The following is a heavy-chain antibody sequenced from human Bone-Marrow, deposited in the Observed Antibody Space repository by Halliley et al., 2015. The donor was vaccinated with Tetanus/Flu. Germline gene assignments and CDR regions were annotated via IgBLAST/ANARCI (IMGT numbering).Heavy chain of an antibody. CDR3: AGGSMVRGSFYYGMDV. J-gene: IGHJ6*02. D-gene: IGHD3-10*01. CDR2: GGST. V-gene: IGHV3-66*01. Sequence: GGSTYYADSGKGRFTISRDNSKNTLYLQMNSLRAEDAAVYCWAGGSMVRGSFYYGMDVWGQGTTVTVSS.